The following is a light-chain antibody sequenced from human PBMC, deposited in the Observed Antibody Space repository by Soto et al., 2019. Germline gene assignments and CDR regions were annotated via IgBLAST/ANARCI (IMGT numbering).Light chain of an antibody. J-gene: IGLJ2*01. Sequence: QSVRTQPPSVSRAPGQRVTISCTGSSSNIGAGYDVHWYQQLPGTAPKLLIYGNSNRPSGVPDRFSGSKSGTSASLAITGLQAEDETDYYCQSYDSSLDVVFGGGTKLTVL. CDR3: QSYDSSLDVV. V-gene: IGLV1-40*01. CDR2: GNS. CDR1: SSNIGAGYD.